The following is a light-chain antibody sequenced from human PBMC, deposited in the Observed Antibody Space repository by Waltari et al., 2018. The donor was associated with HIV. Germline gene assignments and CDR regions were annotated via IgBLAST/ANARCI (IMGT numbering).Light chain of an antibody. CDR2: EVS. V-gene: IGLV2-23*02. CDR1: SSDVGSYNL. Sequence: QSALTQPASVSGSPGQSITISCTGTSSDVGSYNLVSWDQQHPGKAPKLMIYEVSKRPSGVSNRFSGSKSGNTASLTISGLQAEDEADYYCCSYAGSNTFVVFGGGTKLTVL. CDR3: CSYAGSNTFVV. J-gene: IGLJ2*01.